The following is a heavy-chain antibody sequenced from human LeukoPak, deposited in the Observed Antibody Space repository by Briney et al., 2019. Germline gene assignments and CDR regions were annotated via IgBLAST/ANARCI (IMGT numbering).Heavy chain of an antibody. CDR1: GFTFSSFD. V-gene: IGHV3-13*01. CDR3: ARGPPRGKYYYVDV. Sequence: GGSLRLSCAASGFTFSSFDMHWVHQPTGQGLEWVSTIGTASDTYYPGSVEGRFTLSRDNAKNSLYLQMNSLTAGDTAVYYCARGPPRGKYYYVDVWGKGTTVTVSS. J-gene: IGHJ6*03. CDR2: IGTASDT. D-gene: IGHD1-1*01.